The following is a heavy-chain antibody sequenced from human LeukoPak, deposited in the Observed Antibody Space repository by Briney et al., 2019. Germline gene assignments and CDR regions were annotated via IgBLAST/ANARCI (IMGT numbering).Heavy chain of an antibody. J-gene: IGHJ3*02. CDR3: ARARRYYGSSSGAFDI. CDR2: IYYSGNT. V-gene: IGHV4-30-4*01. D-gene: IGHD3-10*01. CDR1: SGSINSGEYY. Sequence: SQTLSLTCTVSSGSINSGEYYWSWIRQPPGKGLKWIGYIYYSGNTYYNPSLKSRVTISIDTSKSQFSLKFTSVTAADTAVYYCARARRYYGSSSGAFDIWGHGTMVTVSS.